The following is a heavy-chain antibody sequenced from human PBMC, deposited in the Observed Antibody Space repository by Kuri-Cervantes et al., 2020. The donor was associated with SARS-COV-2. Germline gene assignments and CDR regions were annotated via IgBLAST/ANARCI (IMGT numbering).Heavy chain of an antibody. CDR1: GYSISSGYY. V-gene: IGHV4-38-2*02. Sequence: SQTLSLTCAVSGYSISSGYYWGWIRQPPGKGLEWIGSIYHSGSTNYNPSLKSRVTISVDTSKNQFSLKLSSVTAADTAVYYCARDRVVRGKYGPDYYYGRDVWAKGPRSPSP. CDR3: ARDRVVRGKYGPDYYYGRDV. CDR2: IYHSGST. J-gene: IGHJ6*02. D-gene: IGHD3-10*01.